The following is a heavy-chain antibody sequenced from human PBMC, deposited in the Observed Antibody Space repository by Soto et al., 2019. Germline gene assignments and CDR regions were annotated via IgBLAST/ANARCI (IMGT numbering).Heavy chain of an antibody. V-gene: IGHV4-39*01. CDR3: ARLIYDYIWGSYHDAFDI. CDR2: IYYSGST. J-gene: IGHJ3*02. CDR1: GGSISSSSYY. D-gene: IGHD3-16*02. Sequence: SETLSLTCTVSGGSISSSSYYWGWIRQPPGKGLEWIGSIYYSGSTYYNPSLKSRVTISVDTSKNQFSLKLSSVTAADTAVYYCARLIYDYIWGSYHDAFDIWGQGTMVTVSS.